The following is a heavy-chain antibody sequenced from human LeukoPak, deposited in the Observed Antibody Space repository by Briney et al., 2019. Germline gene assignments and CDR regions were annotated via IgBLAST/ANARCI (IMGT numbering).Heavy chain of an antibody. D-gene: IGHD3-22*01. CDR1: GFTFSNAW. CDR3: TTAGSRGYDSSGYSFLSYFDY. V-gene: IGHV3-15*01. CDR2: IKSKTDGGTT. Sequence: GGSLRLSCAASGFTFSNAWMSRVRQAPGKGLEWVGRIKSKTDGGTTDYAAPVKGRFTISRDDSKNTLYLQMNSLKTEDTAVYYCTTAGSRGYDSSGYSFLSYFDYWGQGTLVTVSS. J-gene: IGHJ4*02.